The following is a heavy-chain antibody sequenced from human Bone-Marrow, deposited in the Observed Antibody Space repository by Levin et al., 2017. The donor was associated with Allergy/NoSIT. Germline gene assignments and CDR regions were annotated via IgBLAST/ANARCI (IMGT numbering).Heavy chain of an antibody. Sequence: GGSLRLSCVASGFTFSSYGMHWVRQAPGKGLEWVSVIWYDETNKFYTDSVKGRFTISRDNARNTLYLEVSSLRAEDTAMYYCARTRSSSARVDPWGPGTLVTVSS. CDR2: IWYDETNK. J-gene: IGHJ5*02. V-gene: IGHV3-33*01. D-gene: IGHD2-2*01. CDR1: GFTFSSYG. CDR3: ARTRSSSARVDP.